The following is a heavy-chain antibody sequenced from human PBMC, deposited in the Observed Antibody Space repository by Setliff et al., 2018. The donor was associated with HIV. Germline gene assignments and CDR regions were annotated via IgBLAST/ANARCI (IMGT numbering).Heavy chain of an antibody. CDR1: GGTLSSNT. V-gene: IGHV1-69*13. Sequence: SVKVSCKASGGTLSSNTISWVRQAPGQGLEWMGGIIPLYGTPDFAQKFQGRLIISVDEATSTAYTELGSLRSEDTAVYFCARDRGSRSSNYYGPSGYWGQGTQVNVSS. D-gene: IGHD3-3*01. CDR3: ARDRGSRSSNYYGPSGY. CDR2: IIPLYGTP. J-gene: IGHJ4*02.